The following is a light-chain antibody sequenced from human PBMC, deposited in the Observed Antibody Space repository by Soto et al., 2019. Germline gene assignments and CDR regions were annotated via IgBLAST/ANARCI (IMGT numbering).Light chain of an antibody. Sequence: ESVLTQSPGTLFLSPGERATLSCRASQSVTNRYFAWYQQRPGQAPRLLIYGISNRATGIPDRFSGSGSGTDFTLTISRLEPEDFVVYYCQQYSSLPHTFGQGTKLEVK. CDR3: QQYSSLPHT. J-gene: IGKJ2*01. CDR2: GIS. V-gene: IGKV3-20*01. CDR1: QSVTNRY.